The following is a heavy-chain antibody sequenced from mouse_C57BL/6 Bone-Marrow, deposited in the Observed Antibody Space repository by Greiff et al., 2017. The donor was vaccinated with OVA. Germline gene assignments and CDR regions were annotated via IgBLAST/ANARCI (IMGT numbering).Heavy chain of an antibody. CDR1: GYTFTSYW. CDR2: IDPSDSYT. J-gene: IGHJ3*01. CDR3: ARRRIYYGSPFAY. V-gene: IGHV1-59*01. D-gene: IGHD1-1*01. Sequence: QVQLQQPGAELVRPGTSVKLSCKASGYTFTSYWMHWVKQRPGQGLEWIGVIDPSDSYTNYNQKFKGKATLTVDTSSSTAYMQLSSLTSEDSAVYYCARRRIYYGSPFAYWGQGTLVTVSA.